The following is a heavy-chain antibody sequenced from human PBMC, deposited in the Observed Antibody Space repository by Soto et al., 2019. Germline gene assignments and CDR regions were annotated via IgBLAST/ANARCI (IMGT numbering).Heavy chain of an antibody. CDR2: ISSNGGST. J-gene: IGHJ6*02. D-gene: IGHD3-3*01. V-gene: IGHV3-64*04. CDR1: GFTFSSYA. CDR3: ARDYDFWSGQVKYYYYYYGMDV. Sequence: PGGSLRLSCSASGFTFSSYAMHWVRQAPGKGLEYVSAISSNGGSTYYADSVKGRFTISRDNSKNTLYLQMNSLRAEDTAVYYCARDYDFWSGQVKYYYYYYGMDVWGQGTTVTVSS.